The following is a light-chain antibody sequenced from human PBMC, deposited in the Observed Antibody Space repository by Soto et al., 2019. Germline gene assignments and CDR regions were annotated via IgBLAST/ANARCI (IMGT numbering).Light chain of an antibody. CDR3: MQGLQSTIT. CDR2: LGS. J-gene: IGKJ5*01. Sequence: DIVMTQSPFSLAVTPGESASISCRSSQSLLHRNGKNYLDWYLQKPGQSPQLLIYLGSSRASGAPDRVSGSGSGTDFTLKIGRVEAEDVGIYYCMQGLQSTITFGQGTRLEIK. CDR1: QSLLHRNGKNY. V-gene: IGKV2-28*01.